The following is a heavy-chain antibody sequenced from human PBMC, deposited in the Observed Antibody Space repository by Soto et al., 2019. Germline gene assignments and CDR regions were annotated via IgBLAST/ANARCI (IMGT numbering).Heavy chain of an antibody. CDR2: IYYSGST. CDR3: ARHGGSSGWYYYFDY. CDR1: GGSISSSSYY. J-gene: IGHJ4*02. Sequence: QLQLQESGPGLVKPSETLSLTCTVSGGSISSSSYYWGWIRQPPGKGLEWIGSIYYSGSTYYNPSLKSRVTIFVDTSKNQFSLKLSSVTAADTAVYYCARHGGSSGWYYYFDYWGQGTLVTVSS. D-gene: IGHD6-19*01. V-gene: IGHV4-39*01.